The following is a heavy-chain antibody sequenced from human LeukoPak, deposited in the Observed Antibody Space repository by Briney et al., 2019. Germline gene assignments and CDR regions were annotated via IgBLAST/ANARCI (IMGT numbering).Heavy chain of an antibody. J-gene: IGHJ4*02. D-gene: IGHD3-22*01. Sequence: GGSLRLSCAASGFTFSSYSMNWVRQAPGKGLEWVAVISYDGSNKYYADSVKGRFTISRDNSKNTLYLQMNSLRAEDTAVYYCLTPLITMIVVVITHTDYWGQGTLVTVSS. V-gene: IGHV3-30*03. CDR3: LTPLITMIVVVITHTDY. CDR2: ISYDGSNK. CDR1: GFTFSSYS.